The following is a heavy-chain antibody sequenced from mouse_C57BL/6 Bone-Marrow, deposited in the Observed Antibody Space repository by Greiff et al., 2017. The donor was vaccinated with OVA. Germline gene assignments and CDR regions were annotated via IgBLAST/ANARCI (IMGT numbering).Heavy chain of an antibody. V-gene: IGHV5-15*01. Sequence: EVQGVESGGGLVQPGGSLKLSCAASGFTFSDYGMAWVRQAPRKGPEWVAFISNLADSIYYADTVTGRFTISRENAKNTLYLEMSSLRSEDTAMYYCARRGIYYAMDYWGQGTSVTVSS. CDR2: ISNLADSI. J-gene: IGHJ4*01. CDR1: GFTFSDYG. CDR3: ARRGIYYAMDY.